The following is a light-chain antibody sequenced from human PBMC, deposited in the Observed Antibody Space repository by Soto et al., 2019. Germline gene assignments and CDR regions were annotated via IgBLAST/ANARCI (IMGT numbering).Light chain of an antibody. V-gene: IGKV1-5*01. CDR2: DAS. Sequence: DIQMTQSPSTLSASVGDRVTITCRASQRISNWLAWYQQKPGKAPKLLIYDASSLESGVPSRFSGSGSGTEFTLTISSLQPDDFATYYCQQYNSLWTFGQGTKV. CDR3: QQYNSLWT. CDR1: QRISNW. J-gene: IGKJ1*01.